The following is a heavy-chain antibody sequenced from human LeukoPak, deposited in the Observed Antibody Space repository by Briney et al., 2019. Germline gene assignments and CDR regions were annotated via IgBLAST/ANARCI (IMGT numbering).Heavy chain of an antibody. J-gene: IGHJ6*04. CDR1: GGSISSYY. CDR2: IYYSGST. CDR3: ARQLLWFGELGGMDV. V-gene: IGHV4-59*13. D-gene: IGHD3-10*01. Sequence: SETLSLTCTVSGGSISSYYWSWIRQPPGKGLEWIGYIYYSGSTNYNPFLKSRVTISVDTSKNQFSLKLSSVTAADTAVYYCARQLLWFGELGGMDVWGKGTTVTVSS.